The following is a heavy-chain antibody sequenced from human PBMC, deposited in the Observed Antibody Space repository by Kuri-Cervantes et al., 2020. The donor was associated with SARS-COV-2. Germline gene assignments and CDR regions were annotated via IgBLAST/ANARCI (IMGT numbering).Heavy chain of an antibody. Sequence: GGSLRLSCTASGFTFGDYAMSWVRQAPGKGLEWVGFIRSKAYGGTTEYAASAKGRFTISRDDSKSIAYLQMNSLKTEDTAVYYCTRELVVPAAIYPDAFDIWGQGTMVTVSS. V-gene: IGHV3-49*04. D-gene: IGHD2-2*02. CDR2: IRSKAYGGTT. J-gene: IGHJ3*02. CDR1: GFTFGDYA. CDR3: TRELVVPAAIYPDAFDI.